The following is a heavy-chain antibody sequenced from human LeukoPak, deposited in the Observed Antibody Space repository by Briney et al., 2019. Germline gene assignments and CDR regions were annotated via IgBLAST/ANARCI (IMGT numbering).Heavy chain of an antibody. CDR2: IYSSGST. V-gene: IGHV4-31*03. CDR3: ARDNWNYGSSMDV. J-gene: IGHJ6*02. D-gene: IGHD1-7*01. CDR1: GGSISSGGYY. Sequence: PSETLSLTCTVSGGSISSGGYYWSWIRQHPGKGLEWIGYIYSSGSTFYNPSLKSRVTISLDTSKNQFSLKLSSVTAADTAVYHCARDNWNYGSSMDVWGQGTTVTVSS.